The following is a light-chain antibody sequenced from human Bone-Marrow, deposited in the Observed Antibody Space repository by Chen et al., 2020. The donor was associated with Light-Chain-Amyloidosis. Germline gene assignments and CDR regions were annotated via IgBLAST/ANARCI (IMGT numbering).Light chain of an antibody. CDR3: QQSYSTPYT. V-gene: IGKV1-39*01. Sequence: DIQMTQSPSSLSASVGDRVTITSRESQSISSYLNCYQQKPGKAHKLMIYAASSLQSGVPSRFSGSGSGTDLTLTISSLQPEDFATYYCQQSYSTPYTFGQGTKLEIK. J-gene: IGKJ2*01. CDR2: AAS. CDR1: QSISSY.